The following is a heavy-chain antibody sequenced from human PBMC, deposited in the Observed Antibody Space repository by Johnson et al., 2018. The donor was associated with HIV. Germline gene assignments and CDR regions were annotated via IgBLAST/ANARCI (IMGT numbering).Heavy chain of an antibody. CDR3: AKAAANAVDI. CDR2: IWYDGSNK. Sequence: VQLMESGGGVVQPGRSLRLSCAASGFTLSSYGMHWVRQAPGKGLEWVAVIWYDGSNKYYADSVKGRFTIYRDNSKNTLYLQMNSLRAEDTAVYYCAKAAANAVDIWGQGTMVTVSS. D-gene: IGHD6-13*01. V-gene: IGHV3-33*06. J-gene: IGHJ3*02. CDR1: GFTLSSYG.